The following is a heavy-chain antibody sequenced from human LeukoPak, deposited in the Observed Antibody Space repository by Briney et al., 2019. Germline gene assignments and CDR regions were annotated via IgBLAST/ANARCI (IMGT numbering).Heavy chain of an antibody. CDR2: ISSSGSTI. CDR1: GFTFSSYE. D-gene: IGHD2-2*01. Sequence: GGSLRLSCAASGFTFSSYEMNWVRQAPGKGLEWVSYISSSGSTIYYADSVKGRFTISRDNAKNSLYLQMNSLRAEDTAVYYCARAGVVVPAAMRYFDYWGQGTLVTVSS. CDR3: ARAGVVVPAAMRYFDY. J-gene: IGHJ4*02. V-gene: IGHV3-48*03.